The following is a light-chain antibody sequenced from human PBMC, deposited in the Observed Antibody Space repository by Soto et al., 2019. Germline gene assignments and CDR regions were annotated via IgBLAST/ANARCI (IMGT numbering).Light chain of an antibody. CDR2: DAS. CDR1: QGIGNF. V-gene: IGKV1-33*01. J-gene: IGKJ4*02. CDR3: QQYEGLPLT. Sequence: DVQMTQSPSSLSASVGDRVTITCKANQGIGNFLIWFQHKPGEAPKLLISDASDLELGVPSRFSGSRSGTDFDLFIGTPQAEDVATCYCQQYEGLPLTLGRGTKVEIK.